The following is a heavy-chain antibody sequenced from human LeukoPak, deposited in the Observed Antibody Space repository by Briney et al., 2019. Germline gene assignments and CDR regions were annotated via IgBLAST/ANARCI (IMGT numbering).Heavy chain of an antibody. CDR1: GGSISSGSYY. Sequence: PSETLSLTCTVSGGSISSGSYYWSWIRQPAGKGLEWIGRIYTSGGTNYNPPLKSRVTISVDTSKNQFSLKLSSVTAADTAVYYCARCRFGEFPYYYYHMDVWGKGTTVTISS. CDR2: IYTSGGT. J-gene: IGHJ6*03. CDR3: ARCRFGEFPYYYYHMDV. D-gene: IGHD3-10*01. V-gene: IGHV4-61*02.